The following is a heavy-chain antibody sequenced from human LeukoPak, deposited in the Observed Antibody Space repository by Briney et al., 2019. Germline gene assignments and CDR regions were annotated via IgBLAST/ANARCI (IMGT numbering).Heavy chain of an antibody. CDR1: GFTFSSYA. J-gene: IGHJ4*02. CDR3: VKDLQGYSSGWD. D-gene: IGHD6-19*01. V-gene: IGHV3-23*01. CDR2: ISGSGGST. Sequence: PGGSLRLSCAASGFTFSSYAMSWVRQAPGKGLEWVSAISGSGGSTYYADSVKGRFTISRDNSKNTLYLQMNSLRAEDTAVYYCVKDLQGYSSGWDWGQGTLVTVSS.